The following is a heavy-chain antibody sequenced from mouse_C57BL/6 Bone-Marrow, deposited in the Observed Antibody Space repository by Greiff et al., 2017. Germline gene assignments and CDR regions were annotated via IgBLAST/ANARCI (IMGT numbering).Heavy chain of an antibody. CDR3: ARDYGSSYWYFDV. V-gene: IGHV1-85*01. D-gene: IGHD1-1*01. Sequence: VQLQQPGPELVKPGAPVKLSCKAFGYTFTRYDINWVKQRPGQGLEWIGWIYPRDGSTKYNEKFKGKATLTVATATTPAYMELHSLTSEDSAVYFCARDYGSSYWYFDVWGTGTTVTVSS. J-gene: IGHJ1*03. CDR1: GYTFTRYD. CDR2: IYPRDGST.